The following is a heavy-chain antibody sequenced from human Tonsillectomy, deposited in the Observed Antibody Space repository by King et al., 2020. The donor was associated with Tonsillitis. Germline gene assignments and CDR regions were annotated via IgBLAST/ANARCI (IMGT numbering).Heavy chain of an antibody. D-gene: IGHD3-10*01. Sequence: VQLVESGGGLVQPGGSLRLSCAASGFTFSSYAMSWVRQAPGKGLEWVSVIYSGGSSTYYADSVKGRFTISRDNSKNTLYLQMNSLRAEDTAVYYCAKYMVRGVKLSWFDPWGQGTLVTVSS. CDR1: GFTFSSYA. CDR2: IYSGGSST. CDR3: AKYMVRGVKLSWFDP. V-gene: IGHV3-23*03. J-gene: IGHJ5*02.